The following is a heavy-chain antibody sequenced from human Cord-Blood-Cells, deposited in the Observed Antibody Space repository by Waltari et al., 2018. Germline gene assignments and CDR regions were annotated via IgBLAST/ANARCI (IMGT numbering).Heavy chain of an antibody. Sequence: EVQLVQSDAQVKKPGESLKNSCKGPGYSLTSYRLGRVAQLTGTALEWMGIILPGYSDTRYSPSCQGQVTFSADKSISTAYLQWSSLKASDTAMYYCARLTGDYCSSTSCYWYFDLWGRGTLVTVSS. D-gene: IGHD2-2*01. J-gene: IGHJ2*01. CDR2: ILPGYSDT. CDR1: GYSLTSYR. V-gene: IGHV5-51*01. CDR3: ARLTGDYCSSTSCYWYFDL.